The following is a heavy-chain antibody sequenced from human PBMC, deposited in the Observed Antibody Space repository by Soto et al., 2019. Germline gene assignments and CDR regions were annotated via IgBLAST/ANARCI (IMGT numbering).Heavy chain of an antibody. J-gene: IGHJ6*03. D-gene: IGHD4-4*01. Sequence: GPPVKVSCKASGYTFTSYAMHWVRQAPGQRLEWMGWINAGNGNTKYSQKFQGRVTITRDTSASTAYMELSSLRSEDTAVYYCARVPTVTTSYYYYMDVWGKGTTVTVSS. V-gene: IGHV1-3*01. CDR1: GYTFTSYA. CDR2: INAGNGNT. CDR3: ARVPTVTTSYYYYMDV.